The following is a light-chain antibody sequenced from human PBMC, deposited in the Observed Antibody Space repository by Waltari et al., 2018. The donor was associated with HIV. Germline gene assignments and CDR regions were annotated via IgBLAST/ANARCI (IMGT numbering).Light chain of an antibody. CDR2: WAS. CDR3: QQYHVTPPT. CDR1: QSVRHNSNNKNF. V-gene: IGKV4-1*01. Sequence: DIVMTQSPDSLTVSLGARATISCKSSQSVRHNSNNKNFLAWYQQKSGQAPKLLIYWASTRESGVPARFSGSGSGTNFTLTINNLQSEDVAVYYCQQYHVTPPTFGQGT. J-gene: IGKJ1*01.